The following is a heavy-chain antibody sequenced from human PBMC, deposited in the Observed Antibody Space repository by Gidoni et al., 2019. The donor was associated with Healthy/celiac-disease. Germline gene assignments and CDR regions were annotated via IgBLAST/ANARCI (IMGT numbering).Heavy chain of an antibody. CDR3: ARDYPGIRYFDWFSHWFDP. Sequence: QVQLVQSGAEVKKPGSSVKVSCKASGGTFRSYAISWVRQAPGQGLEWMGGIIPILGIANYAQKFQGRVTITADKSTSTAYMELSSLRSEDTAVYYCARDYPGIRYFDWFSHWFDPWGQGTLVTVSS. V-gene: IGHV1-69*10. CDR2: IIPILGIA. D-gene: IGHD3-9*01. J-gene: IGHJ5*02. CDR1: GGTFRSYA.